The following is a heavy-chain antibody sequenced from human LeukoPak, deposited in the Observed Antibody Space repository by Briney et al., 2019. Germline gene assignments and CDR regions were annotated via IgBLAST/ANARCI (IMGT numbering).Heavy chain of an antibody. CDR1: GFTFSSYD. CDR2: ISYDGSDK. Sequence: GGSLRLSCAASGFTFSSYDMHWVRQAPGKGLEWVAVISYDGSDKYYVDSVKGRFTISRDNSKNTLYLQMNSLKAEDAAVYYCARVLSGSYDNYFDYWGHGTMVTVSS. V-gene: IGHV3-30*03. J-gene: IGHJ4*03. D-gene: IGHD1-26*01. CDR3: ARVLSGSYDNYFDY.